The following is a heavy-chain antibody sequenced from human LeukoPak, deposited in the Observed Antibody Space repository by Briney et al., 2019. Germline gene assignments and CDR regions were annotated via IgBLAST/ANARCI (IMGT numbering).Heavy chain of an antibody. CDR2: IKQDGSEK. V-gene: IGHV3-7*01. CDR3: GSGSTWLP. J-gene: IGHJ4*02. D-gene: IGHD6-13*01. Sequence: GGSLRLSCAASGFNFSIYWMSWVRQAPGKGLEWVANIKQDGSEKYYVDSVRGRFTISRDNAKNSLYLQMNSLRVEDTAVYYCGSGSTWLPRGQGTLVTVSS. CDR1: GFNFSIYW.